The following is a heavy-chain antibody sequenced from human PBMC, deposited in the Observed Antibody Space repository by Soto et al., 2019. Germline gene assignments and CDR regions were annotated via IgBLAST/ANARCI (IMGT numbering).Heavy chain of an antibody. D-gene: IGHD1-26*01. CDR2: IIPIFGTA. J-gene: IGHJ6*02. V-gene: IGHV1-69*13. Sequence: ASVKVSCKASGGTFSSYAISWVRQAPGQGLEWMGGIIPIFGTANYAQKFQGRVTITADESTSTAYMELSSLRSEDTAVYYCARVNGSYYIYYYYGMDVWGQGTTVTSP. CDR3: ARVNGSYYIYYYYGMDV. CDR1: GGTFSSYA.